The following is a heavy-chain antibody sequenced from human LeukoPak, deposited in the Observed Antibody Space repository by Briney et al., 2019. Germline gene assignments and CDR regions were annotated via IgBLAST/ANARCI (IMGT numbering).Heavy chain of an antibody. D-gene: IGHD5-18*01. CDR1: GFTFSSYA. V-gene: IGHV3-30*04. CDR3: AKDKVDTAMGVIDY. CDR2: ISYDGSNK. Sequence: PGGSLRLSCAASGFTFSSYAMHWVRQAPGKGLEWVAVISYDGSNKYYADSVKGRFTISRDNSKNTLYLQMNSLRAEDTAVYYCAKDKVDTAMGVIDYWGQGTLVTVSS. J-gene: IGHJ4*02.